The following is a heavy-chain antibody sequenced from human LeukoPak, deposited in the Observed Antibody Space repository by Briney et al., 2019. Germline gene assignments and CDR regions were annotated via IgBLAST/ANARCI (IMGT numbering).Heavy chain of an antibody. V-gene: IGHV3-30*04. CDR2: ISYDGNNK. D-gene: IGHD7-27*01. CDR3: ARGGNWGYFDY. Sequence: PGGSLRLSCAASGFSFNMFPMHWVRQAPGKGLECVAVISYDGNNKYYADSVNGRFTISRDNSKNTLFLQMNSLGTEDTAIYHCARGGNWGYFDYWGQGTLVTVSS. CDR1: GFSFNMFP. J-gene: IGHJ4*02.